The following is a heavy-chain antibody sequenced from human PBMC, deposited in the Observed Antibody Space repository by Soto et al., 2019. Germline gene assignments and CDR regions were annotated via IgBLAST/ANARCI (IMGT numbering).Heavy chain of an antibody. J-gene: IGHJ4*02. D-gene: IGHD5-18*01. CDR3: AKRGYSYGYLDY. CDR2: ISGSGGST. Sequence: GGSLRLSCAASGFTFSSYAMSWVRQAPGKGLEWVSAISGSGGSTYYADSAKGRFTISRDNSKNTLYLQMNSLRAEDTAVYYCAKRGYSYGYLDYWGQGTLVTVSS. CDR1: GFTFSSYA. V-gene: IGHV3-23*01.